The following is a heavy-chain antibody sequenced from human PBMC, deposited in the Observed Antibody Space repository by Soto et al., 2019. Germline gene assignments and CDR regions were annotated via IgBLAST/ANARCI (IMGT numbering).Heavy chain of an antibody. CDR1: GGIFSSYA. J-gene: IGHJ4*02. CDR2: IIPIFGTA. Sequence: QEQLVQSGAEVKKPGSSVKVSCKASGGIFSSYAISWVRQAPGQGLEWMGGIIPIFGTANYAQKFQGRVTIIADESTNTAYMDLSSLKXXXXXXXYCARGGSGYXXXXEFWGQG. V-gene: IGHV1-69*01. CDR3: ARGGSGYXXXXEF. D-gene: IGHD3-22*01.